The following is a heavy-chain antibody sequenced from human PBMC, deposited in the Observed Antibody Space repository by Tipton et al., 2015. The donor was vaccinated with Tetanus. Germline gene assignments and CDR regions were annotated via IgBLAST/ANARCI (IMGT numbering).Heavy chain of an antibody. CDR2: ISSSSSYI. Sequence: SLRLSCAASGFTFSSYSMNWVRQAPGKGLEWVSSISSSSSYIYYADSVKGRFTISRDNSGATVYLQLNSLRVDDTAIYYCAKSRTVSGVLIIDYWGQGTLVTVSS. J-gene: IGHJ4*02. CDR3: AKSRTVSGVLIIDY. V-gene: IGHV3-21*03. D-gene: IGHD6-19*01. CDR1: GFTFSSYS.